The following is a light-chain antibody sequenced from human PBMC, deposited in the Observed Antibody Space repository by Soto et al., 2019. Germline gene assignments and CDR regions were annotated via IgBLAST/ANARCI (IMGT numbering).Light chain of an antibody. Sequence: SVLTQPRSVSGSPGQSVTVSCSGTSSDVGGYNYVSWFQQHPGKAPKLMIYDVSQRPSGVPDRFSGSKSGNTASLTISGLQAEDEADYYCCSYAGNYILIFGGGTKLTVL. V-gene: IGLV2-11*01. CDR2: DVS. CDR3: CSYAGNYILI. CDR1: SSDVGGYNY. J-gene: IGLJ2*01.